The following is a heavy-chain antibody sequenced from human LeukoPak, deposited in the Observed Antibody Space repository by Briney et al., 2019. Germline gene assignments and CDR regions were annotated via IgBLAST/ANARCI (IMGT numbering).Heavy chain of an antibody. CDR2: IYYSGST. D-gene: IGHD3-3*01. J-gene: IGHJ4*02. Sequence: PSETLSLTCTVSGVSISSYYWSWIRQPPGKGLEWIGYIYYSGSTNYNPPLKSRVTISVDTSKNQFSLKLSSVTAADTAVYYCARGGIFGVVINGGNFDYWGQGTLVTVSS. CDR1: GVSISSYY. V-gene: IGHV4-59*01. CDR3: ARGGIFGVVINGGNFDY.